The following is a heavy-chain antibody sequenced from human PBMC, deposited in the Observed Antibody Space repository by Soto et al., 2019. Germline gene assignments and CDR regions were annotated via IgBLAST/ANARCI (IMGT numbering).Heavy chain of an antibody. CDR1: GFTFSSYA. J-gene: IGHJ4*02. CDR3: AKDRGLRYFDWSQFDY. D-gene: IGHD3-9*01. CDR2: ISWNSGSI. Sequence: SLRLSCAASGFTFSSYAMHWVRQAPGKGLEWVSGISWNSGSIGYADSVKGRFTISRDNAKNSLYLQMNSLRAEDTALYYCAKDRGLRYFDWSQFDYWGQGTLVTVSS. V-gene: IGHV3-9*01.